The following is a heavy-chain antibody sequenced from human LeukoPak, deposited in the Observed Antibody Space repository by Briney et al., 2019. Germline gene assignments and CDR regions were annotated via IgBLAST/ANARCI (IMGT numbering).Heavy chain of an antibody. CDR1: GFTFSSYA. J-gene: IGHJ3*01. CDR3: ARDWRDSSGKFPNDAFDL. Sequence: GGSRRLSCAASGFTFSSYAMHWVRQAPGKGLEWVAVISYDGSNKYYADSVKGRFTISRGNSKNPLYLQMNSLGAEDTAVYYCARDWRDSSGKFPNDAFDLWGQGTMVTVSS. CDR2: ISYDGSNK. V-gene: IGHV3-30*04. D-gene: IGHD3-22*01.